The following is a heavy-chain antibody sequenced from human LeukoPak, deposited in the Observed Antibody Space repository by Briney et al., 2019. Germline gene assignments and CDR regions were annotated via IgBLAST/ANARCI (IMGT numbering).Heavy chain of an antibody. V-gene: IGHV1-3*01. Sequence: ASVKVSCKASGYTFTDYALHWVRQVPGQRLEWMGWINAGNGNTKYSQKCQGRVTITRDTSASTAYMELSSPRSEDTAVYYCARRLGYCSGGSCGTGGWFDPWGQGTLVTVSS. D-gene: IGHD2-15*01. CDR2: INAGNGNT. CDR3: ARRLGYCSGGSCGTGGWFDP. CDR1: GYTFTDYA. J-gene: IGHJ5*02.